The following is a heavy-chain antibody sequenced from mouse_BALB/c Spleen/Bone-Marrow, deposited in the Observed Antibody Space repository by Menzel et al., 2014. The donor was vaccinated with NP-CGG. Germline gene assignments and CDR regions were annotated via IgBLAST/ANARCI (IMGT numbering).Heavy chain of an antibody. V-gene: IGHV3-1*02. CDR1: GYSITSGYS. CDR3: ARRDGYDVAWFAY. CDR2: IHYSGST. J-gene: IGHJ3*01. Sequence: VQLQQSGPDLVKPSQSLSLTCTVTGYSITSGYSWHWIRQFPGNKLEWMGYIHYSGSTNYNPSLKSRISITRDTSKNQFFLQLSSVTTEDTATYYCARRDGYDVAWFAYWGQGTLVTVSA. D-gene: IGHD2-2*01.